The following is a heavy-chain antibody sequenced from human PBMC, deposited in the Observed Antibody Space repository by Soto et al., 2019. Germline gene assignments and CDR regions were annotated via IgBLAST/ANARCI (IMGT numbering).Heavy chain of an antibody. CDR2: IHYTGIT. D-gene: IGHD2-21*01. V-gene: IGHV4-31*03. CDR1: GGSINSGAYY. J-gene: IGHJ4*02. CDR3: AAQRIAQGQFDDY. Sequence: QVQLRESGPGLVKPAQTLSLTCTVSGGSINSGAYYWNWIRQHPGKGLEWIGYIHYTGITYQNSSLNSRVTMSLDTSKTHFSLKLTSVTSADTAVYYCAAQRIAQGQFDDYLGQGTLVTVSS.